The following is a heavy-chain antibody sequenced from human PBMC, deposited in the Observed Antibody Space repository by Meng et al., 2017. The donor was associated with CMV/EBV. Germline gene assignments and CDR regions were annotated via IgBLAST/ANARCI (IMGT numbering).Heavy chain of an antibody. V-gene: IGHV4-30-4*08. CDR2: IYYSGST. D-gene: IGHD6-13*01. Sequence: QVQRRGSGPGLWNPSQTRSLTGPVSGGSISRCDYYWSWIRQPPGKGLEWIGYIYYSGSTYYNPSLKSRVTISVDTSKNQFSLKLSSVTAADTAVYYCARAQYSSSCDYWGQGTLVTVSS. CDR3: ARAQYSSSCDY. CDR1: GGSISRCDYY. J-gene: IGHJ4*02.